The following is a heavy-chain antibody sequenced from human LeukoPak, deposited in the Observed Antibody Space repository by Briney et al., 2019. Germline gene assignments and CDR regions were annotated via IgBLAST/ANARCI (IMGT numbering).Heavy chain of an antibody. CDR3: ANNPSIVGARSYYFDY. J-gene: IGHJ4*02. V-gene: IGHV3-23*01. Sequence: GGALRLSCAAPGFTFSSYAMSWVRPAPGEGLEWGSAISGSGGSNYYADSVKGRFTISRDNSKNTLYLQMNSLRAEDTAVYYCANNPSIVGARSYYFDYWGQGTLVTVSS. D-gene: IGHD1-26*01. CDR1: GFTFSSYA. CDR2: ISGSGGSN.